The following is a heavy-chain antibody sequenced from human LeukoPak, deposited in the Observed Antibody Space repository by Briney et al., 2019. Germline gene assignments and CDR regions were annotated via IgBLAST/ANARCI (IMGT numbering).Heavy chain of an antibody. J-gene: IGHJ4*02. CDR2: IRYDGSNK. CDR1: GFTFSSYG. D-gene: IGHD1-26*01. CDR3: AKDAWELPLDYFDY. Sequence: PGGSLRLSCAASGFTFSSYGMHWVRQAPGKGLEWVAFIRYDGSNKYYADSVKGRFTISRDNSKNTLYLQMNSLRAEDTAVYYCAKDAWELPLDYFDYWGQGTLVTVSS. V-gene: IGHV3-30*02.